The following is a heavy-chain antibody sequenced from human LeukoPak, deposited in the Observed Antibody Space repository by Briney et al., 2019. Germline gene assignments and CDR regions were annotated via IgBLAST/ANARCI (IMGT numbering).Heavy chain of an antibody. J-gene: IGHJ5*02. CDR1: GVSISSSNW. CDR2: IYHSGST. CDR3: SRLPDP. Sequence: SETLSLTCTVSGVSISSSNWWHWVRPPPGKGLEWIGEIYHSGSTNYNPSLKSRVTISLDKSENQFSLKLSSVTAADTAVYYCSRLPDPWGQGTLVTVSS. V-gene: IGHV4-4*02.